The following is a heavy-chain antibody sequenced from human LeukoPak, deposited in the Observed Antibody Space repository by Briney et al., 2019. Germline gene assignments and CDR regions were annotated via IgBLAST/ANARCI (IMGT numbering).Heavy chain of an antibody. CDR3: ARGSTYYDSSGQVPFDY. CDR2: ISGSGGST. Sequence: GGSLRLSCAASGFTFSSYAMSWVRQAPGKGLEWVSAISGSGGSTYYADSVKGRFTISRDNSKNTLYLQMNSLRAEDTAVYYCARGSTYYDSSGQVPFDYWGQGTLVTASS. CDR1: GFTFSSYA. V-gene: IGHV3-23*01. J-gene: IGHJ4*02. D-gene: IGHD3-22*01.